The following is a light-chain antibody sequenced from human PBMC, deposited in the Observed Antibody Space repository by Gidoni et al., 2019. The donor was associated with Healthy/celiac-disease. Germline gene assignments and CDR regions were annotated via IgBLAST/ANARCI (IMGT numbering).Light chain of an antibody. CDR1: QSISSY. CDR2: AAS. Sequence: DIQMTPSPSSLSASVGARVTITCRASQSISSYLNWYQQKPGKAPKLLIYAASSLQCGVPSRFSGSGSGTDFTLTISSLQPEDFATYYWQQSYSTPLTFXGXTKVEIK. J-gene: IGKJ4*01. CDR3: QQSYSTPLT. V-gene: IGKV1-39*01.